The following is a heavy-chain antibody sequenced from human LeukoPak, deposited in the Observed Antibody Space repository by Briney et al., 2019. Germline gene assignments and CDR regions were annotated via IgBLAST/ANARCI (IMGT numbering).Heavy chain of an antibody. CDR3: VRSMDV. V-gene: IGHV3-7*03. CDR2: IKQDGSEK. Sequence: GGSLRLSCAASGFTFSSYWMHWVRQAPGKGLEWVANIKQDGSEKYYVDSVRGRFTISRDNAKNSLFLQMNSLRAGDTAVYYCVRSMDVWGQGTTVTVSS. J-gene: IGHJ6*02. CDR1: GFTFSSYW.